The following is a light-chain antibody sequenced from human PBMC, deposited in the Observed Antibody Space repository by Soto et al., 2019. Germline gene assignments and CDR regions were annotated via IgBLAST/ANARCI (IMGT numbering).Light chain of an antibody. CDR2: DAS. J-gene: IGKJ3*01. CDR3: HQYDKYPQT. V-gene: IGKV1-33*01. Sequence: IPMTQSPSSLSASVCDRFTLICXVIHNIGYHLHGYQQKPGKPPQLLLYDASNLQTGVPSRFSGSGSGTDFTFTISSLQPEDIATYFCHQYDKYPQTFGPGTKADIK. CDR1: HNIGYH.